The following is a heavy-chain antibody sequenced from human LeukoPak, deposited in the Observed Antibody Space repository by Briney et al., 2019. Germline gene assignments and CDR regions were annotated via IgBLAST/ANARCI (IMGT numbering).Heavy chain of an antibody. D-gene: IGHD3-10*01. Sequence: PGGSLRLSCVASGFTFSSYSMNWVRQAPGKGLEWVSSLSSSSSYIFQADSVKGRFTISRDNAKKSLYLQMNSLRAEDTALYYCAKDMEITMVRGVNDYWGQGTLVTVSS. CDR2: LSSSSSYI. J-gene: IGHJ4*02. CDR1: GFTFSSYS. V-gene: IGHV3-21*04. CDR3: AKDMEITMVRGVNDY.